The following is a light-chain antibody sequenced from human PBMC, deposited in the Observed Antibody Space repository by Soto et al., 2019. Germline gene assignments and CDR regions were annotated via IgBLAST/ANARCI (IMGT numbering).Light chain of an antibody. Sequence: IVLTPSPATLSLSPGKRASLSCRASQNISNYLIWYQQKPGQAPRLLIYGASSRATGIPDRFSGSGSGTDFTLTISRLEPEDFAVYYCQQYGSSPVTFGQGTKVDIK. CDR2: GAS. J-gene: IGKJ1*01. CDR1: QNISNY. V-gene: IGKV3-20*01. CDR3: QQYGSSPVT.